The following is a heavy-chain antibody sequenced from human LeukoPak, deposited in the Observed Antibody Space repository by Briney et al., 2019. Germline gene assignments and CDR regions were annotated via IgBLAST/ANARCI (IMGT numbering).Heavy chain of an antibody. Sequence: GGSLRLSCAASGFTFSSYEMNWVRQAPGKGLEWVSYISSSGSTIYYADSVKGRFTISRDNAKNSLYLQMNSLRAEDTAVYYRARGDYDFWSGYYRNYGMDVWGQGTTVTVSS. CDR1: GFTFSSYE. CDR2: ISSSGSTI. CDR3: ARGDYDFWSGYYRNYGMDV. V-gene: IGHV3-48*03. D-gene: IGHD3-3*01. J-gene: IGHJ6*02.